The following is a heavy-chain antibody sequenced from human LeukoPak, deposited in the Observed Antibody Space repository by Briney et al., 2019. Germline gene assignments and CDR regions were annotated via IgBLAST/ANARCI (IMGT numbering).Heavy chain of an antibody. CDR2: IKQDGSEK. CDR1: GFTFGSYW. Sequence: GGSLRLSCAASGFTFGSYWMSWVRQAPGKGLEWVANIKQDGSEKYYVDSVKGRFTISRDNAKNSLYLQMNSLRAEDTAVYYCARDLHSSGWYSDYWGQGTLVTVSS. J-gene: IGHJ4*02. V-gene: IGHV3-7*03. CDR3: ARDLHSSGWYSDY. D-gene: IGHD6-19*01.